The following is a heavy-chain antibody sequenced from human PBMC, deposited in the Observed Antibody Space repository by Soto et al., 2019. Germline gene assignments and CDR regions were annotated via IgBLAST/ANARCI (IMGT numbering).Heavy chain of an antibody. J-gene: IGHJ3*01. Sequence: EVQLVESGGGLIQPGGSLRLSCAASGFTVSSTFMMWVRQAPGKGLEWVSSLYRGGSTYYADAVEGRFIVSRDSPENTPYLQMNSLRGDDTAVYYCARARVEVPAHPRLDAFDLWGPGTVVAVSS. CDR2: LYRGGST. CDR3: ARARVEVPAHPRLDAFDL. CDR1: GFTVSSTF. V-gene: IGHV3-53*01.